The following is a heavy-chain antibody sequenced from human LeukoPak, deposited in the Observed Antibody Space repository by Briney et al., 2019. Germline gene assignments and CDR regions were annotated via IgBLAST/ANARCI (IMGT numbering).Heavy chain of an antibody. D-gene: IGHD5-12*01. CDR2: IIPIFGTA. V-gene: IGHV1-69*06. J-gene: IGHJ4*02. Sequence: GASVKVSSKASGGTCCSYAISWVRQAPGQGLEWMGGIIPIFGTANYAQKFQGRVTITADKSTSTAYLELSSLRSEDTAVYYCATNLVGYSGYLHRLDYWGQGTLVTVSS. CDR1: GGTCCSYA. CDR3: ATNLVGYSGYLHRLDY.